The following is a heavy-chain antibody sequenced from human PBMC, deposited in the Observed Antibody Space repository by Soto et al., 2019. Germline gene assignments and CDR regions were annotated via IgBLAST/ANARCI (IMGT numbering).Heavy chain of an antibody. CDR2: VSYDGDNE. D-gene: IGHD3-10*01. J-gene: IGHJ6*02. CDR1: GFTFSNYA. Sequence: GSLRLSCAASGFTFSNYAMHWVRQAPGKGLEWVAIVSYDGDNEYYADSVRGRFTISRDNSKNTLYLQMNSLRAEDTAVYYCAKDLNYYGSGPGSSGMDVWGQGTTVTVSS. CDR3: AKDLNYYGSGPGSSGMDV. V-gene: IGHV3-30*18.